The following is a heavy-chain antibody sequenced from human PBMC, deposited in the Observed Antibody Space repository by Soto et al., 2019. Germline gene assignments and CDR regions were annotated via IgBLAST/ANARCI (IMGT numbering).Heavy chain of an antibody. CDR3: TTDSYTTMIVVRFEY. CDR1: VCAFSNAL. Sequence: GGSLRLSCAASVCAFSNALINWVRQAPVKGLDGVGRIKSKAHRETTDFNAPFRGRFDIARDDSNNMVYMQLNSLNTEETAVYYCTTDSYTTMIVVRFEYWGHGTLVTVSS. D-gene: IGHD3-22*01. J-gene: IGHJ4*01. V-gene: IGHV3-15*07. CDR2: IKSKAHRETT.